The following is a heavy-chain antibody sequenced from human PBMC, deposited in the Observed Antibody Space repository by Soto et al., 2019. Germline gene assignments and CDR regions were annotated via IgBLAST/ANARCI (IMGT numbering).Heavy chain of an antibody. CDR3: ASDRDIVVVPAARHYYYYYMDV. D-gene: IGHD2-2*01. V-gene: IGHV1-69*02. J-gene: IGHJ6*03. Sequence: ASVKVSCKASGGTFSSYTISWVRQAPGQGLEWIGRIIPILGIANYAQKFQGRVTITADKSTSTAYMELSSLRSEDTAVYYCASDRDIVVVPAARHYYYYYMDVWGKGTTVTVSS. CDR1: GGTFSSYT. CDR2: IIPILGIA.